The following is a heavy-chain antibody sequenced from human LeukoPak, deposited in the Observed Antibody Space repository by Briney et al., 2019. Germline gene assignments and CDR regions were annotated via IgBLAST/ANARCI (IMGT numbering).Heavy chain of an antibody. J-gene: IGHJ4*02. CDR2: ISSSSSTI. Sequence: GGSLRLSCAASGFTFSSYSMNWVRQAPGKGLEWVSYISSSSSTIYYADSVKGRFTISRDNSKNTLYLQMNSLRAEDTAVYYCAKEASYSSSWYTDYWGQGTLVTVSS. D-gene: IGHD6-13*01. V-gene: IGHV3-48*01. CDR1: GFTFSSYS. CDR3: AKEASYSSSWYTDY.